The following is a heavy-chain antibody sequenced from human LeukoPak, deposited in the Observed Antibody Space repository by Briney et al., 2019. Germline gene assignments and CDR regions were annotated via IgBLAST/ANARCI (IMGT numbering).Heavy chain of an antibody. D-gene: IGHD3-10*01. CDR3: ARLGDYDAFDI. J-gene: IGHJ3*02. CDR2: ISYDGSNK. V-gene: IGHV3-30-3*01. CDR1: GFIFSRDS. Sequence: GGSLRLSCAAPGFIFSRDSMHWDRQAPGKGLEWVAVISYDGSNKYYADSVKGRFTISRDNSKNTLYLQMNSLRAEDTAVYYCARLGDYDAFDIWGQGTMVTVSS.